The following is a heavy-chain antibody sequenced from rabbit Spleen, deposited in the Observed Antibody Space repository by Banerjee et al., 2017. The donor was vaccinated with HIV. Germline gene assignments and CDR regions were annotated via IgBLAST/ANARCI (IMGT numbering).Heavy chain of an antibody. CDR3: ARDSGSSFSSYGMDL. CDR1: GLDFSSNYD. V-gene: IGHV1S45*01. J-gene: IGHJ6*01. D-gene: IGHD8-1*01. Sequence: QEQLVESGGDLVKPGASLTLTCKASGLDFSSNYDMCWVRQAPGKGLEWIGCIRTSNVNTYYANWAKGRFTFSKTSSTTVTLQMTSLTAADTATYFCARDSGSSFSSYGMDLWGPGTLVTVS. CDR2: IRTSNVNT.